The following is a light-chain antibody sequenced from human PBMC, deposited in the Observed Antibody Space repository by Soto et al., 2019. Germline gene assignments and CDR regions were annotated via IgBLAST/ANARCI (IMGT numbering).Light chain of an antibody. CDR2: GNS. Sequence: QSVLTQPPSVSGAPGQRVTISCTGSSSNIGAGYDVHWYQQLPGTAPKLLIYGNSNRPSGVPDRFSGSKSGTSASLAITGLQAEDEADYYCQSYDSSLSCNYVFGTGTKVTVL. J-gene: IGLJ1*01. V-gene: IGLV1-40*01. CDR3: QSYDSSLSCNYV. CDR1: SSNIGAGYD.